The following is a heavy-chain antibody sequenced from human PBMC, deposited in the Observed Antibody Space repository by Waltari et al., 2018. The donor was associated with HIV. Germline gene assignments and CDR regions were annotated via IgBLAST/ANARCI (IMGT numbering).Heavy chain of an antibody. Sequence: QVQLQQSGPGLVKPSPTLSLTCAISGDSVSSTTPSWNRLRQSPPRALEWLGRTYYRSKWYNDYAVSVKSRITINPDTSKNQFSLQLNSVTPEDTAVYYCARELDGDSSGFYYFDYWGQGTLVTVSS. CDR2: TYYRSKWYN. D-gene: IGHD3-22*01. J-gene: IGHJ4*02. CDR3: ARELDGDSSGFYYFDY. CDR1: GDSVSSTTPS. V-gene: IGHV6-1*01.